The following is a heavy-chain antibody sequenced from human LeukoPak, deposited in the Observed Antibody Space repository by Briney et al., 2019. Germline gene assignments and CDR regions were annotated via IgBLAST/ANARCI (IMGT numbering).Heavy chain of an antibody. V-gene: IGHV1-69*06. J-gene: IGHJ3*02. CDR1: GGTFSSYA. CDR3: AREDYYDSSGYYGDAFDI. CDR2: IIPIFGTA. Sequence: SVKVSCKASGGTFSSYAISWVRQAPGQGLEWMGGIIPIFGTANYAQKFQGRVTITADKSTSTAYMELSSLRSEDTAVYYCAREDYYDSSGYYGDAFDIWGQGTMVTVSS. D-gene: IGHD3-22*01.